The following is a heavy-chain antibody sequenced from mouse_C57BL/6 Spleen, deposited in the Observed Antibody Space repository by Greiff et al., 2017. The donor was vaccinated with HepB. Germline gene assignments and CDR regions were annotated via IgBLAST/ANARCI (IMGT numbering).Heavy chain of an antibody. CDR3: ARSRVYYGNYEGFAY. Sequence: VQLQQPGAELVKPGASVKVSCKASGYTFTSYWMHWVKQRPGQGLEWIGRIHPSDSDTNYNQKFKGKATLTVDKSSSTAYMQLSSLTSEDSAIYYCARSRVYYGNYEGFAYWGQGTLVTVSA. V-gene: IGHV1-74*01. CDR1: GYTFTSYW. J-gene: IGHJ3*01. D-gene: IGHD2-1*01. CDR2: IHPSDSDT.